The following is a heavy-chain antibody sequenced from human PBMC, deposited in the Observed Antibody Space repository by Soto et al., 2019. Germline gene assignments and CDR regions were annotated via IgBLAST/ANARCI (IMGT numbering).Heavy chain of an antibody. Sequence: PGGSLKLSCTAPGFTVSSNYRSWFRQAPGKGLEWVSVIYSGGSTYYADSVKGRFTISRDNSKNTLYLQMNSLRAEDTAVYYCARGQLLFGYYYYGMDVWGQGT. CDR3: ARGQLLFGYYYYGMDV. D-gene: IGHD2-2*01. CDR2: IYSGGST. CDR1: GFTVSSNY. V-gene: IGHV3-53*01. J-gene: IGHJ6*02.